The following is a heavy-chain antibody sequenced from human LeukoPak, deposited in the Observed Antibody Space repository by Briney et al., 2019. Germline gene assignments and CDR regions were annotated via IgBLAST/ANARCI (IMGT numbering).Heavy chain of an antibody. V-gene: IGHV3-53*01. Sequence: PGGSLRLSCAASGFTVSSNYMSWVRQAPGKGLEWVSVIYSGGSTYYADSVKGRFTISRDNSKNTLFLQMNSLRAEDTAVYYCAKEERDTAMAENFDYWGQGTLVTVSS. D-gene: IGHD5-18*01. CDR2: IYSGGST. CDR3: AKEERDTAMAENFDY. CDR1: GFTVSSNY. J-gene: IGHJ4*02.